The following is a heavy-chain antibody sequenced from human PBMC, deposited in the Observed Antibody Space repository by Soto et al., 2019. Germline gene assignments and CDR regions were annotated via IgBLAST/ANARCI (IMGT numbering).Heavy chain of an antibody. CDR2: IYPGDSDT. CDR3: ARLPGPPRNIVVVPAATP. D-gene: IGHD2-2*01. V-gene: IGHV5-51*01. Sequence: GASLKISCKGSGYSFTSYWIGWVRQMPGKGLEWMGIIYPGDSDTRYSPSFQGQVTISADKSISTAYLQWSSLKASDTAMYYCARLPGPPRNIVVVPAATPWGQGTLVTVSS. CDR1: GYSFTSYW. J-gene: IGHJ4*02.